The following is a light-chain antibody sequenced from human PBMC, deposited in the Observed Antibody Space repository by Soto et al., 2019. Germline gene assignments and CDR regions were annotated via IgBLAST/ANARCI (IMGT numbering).Light chain of an antibody. CDR3: QQYFSAPLT. J-gene: IGKJ4*01. CDR2: WAS. V-gene: IGKV4-1*01. CDR1: QNVSYSSSTKNY. Sequence: DMVMTQSPDSLAVSLGGRANPNRKSSQNVSYSSSTKNYSAWTQHKPGQPPKLPIYWASTRASGVPDRFSGSGSGKDFTLTINSRQAEDVAVYYCQQYFSAPLTFGGGTKVDI.